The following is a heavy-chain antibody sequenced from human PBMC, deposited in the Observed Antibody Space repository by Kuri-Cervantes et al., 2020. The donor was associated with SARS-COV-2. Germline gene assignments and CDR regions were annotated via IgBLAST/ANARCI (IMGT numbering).Heavy chain of an antibody. V-gene: IGHV3-49*04. CDR3: TSHDFWSGIFFDY. D-gene: IGHD3-3*01. CDR2: IRSKAYGGTT. Sequence: QTLSLTCAASGFTFSSYAMSWVRQAPGKGLEWVGFIRSKAYGGTTEYAASVKGRFTISRDDSKSIAYLQMNSLKTEDTAVYYCTSHDFWSGIFFDYWGQGTLVTVSS. CDR1: GFTFSSYA. J-gene: IGHJ4*02.